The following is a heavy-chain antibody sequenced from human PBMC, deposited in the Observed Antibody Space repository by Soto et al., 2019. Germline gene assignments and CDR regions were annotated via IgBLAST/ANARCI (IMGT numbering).Heavy chain of an antibody. D-gene: IGHD1-7*01. Sequence: QVQLQESGPGLVKPSGTLSLTCAVSGGSFTSKNWWTWVRQPPGQGLEWLGEIYRTGSTNYNPSLKSRVTISLDKSENQFSLKVTSLTAADTAVYYCASRDPGTSLDYWGQGTLVTVSS. J-gene: IGHJ4*02. CDR1: GGSFTSKNW. V-gene: IGHV4-4*02. CDR3: ASRDPGTSLDY. CDR2: IYRTGST.